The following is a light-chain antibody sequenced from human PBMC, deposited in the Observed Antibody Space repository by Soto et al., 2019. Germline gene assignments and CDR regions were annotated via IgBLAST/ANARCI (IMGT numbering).Light chain of an antibody. Sequence: QSALTQPASVSGSPGQSITISCTGTSSDVGGYNYVSWYQQHPGKAPKLMISEVSNRPSGVSNRFSGSKSGNTASLTISGLQAEDEADYYCQSYDSSLSGYYVFGTGTKVTVL. CDR3: QSYDSSLSGYYV. V-gene: IGLV2-14*01. CDR2: EVS. J-gene: IGLJ1*01. CDR1: SSDVGGYNY.